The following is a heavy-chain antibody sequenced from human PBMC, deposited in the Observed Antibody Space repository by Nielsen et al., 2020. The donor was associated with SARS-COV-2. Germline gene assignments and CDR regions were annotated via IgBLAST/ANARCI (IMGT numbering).Heavy chain of an antibody. Sequence: ASVKVSCKASGYTFTTYYIHWVRQAPGQGLEWMGIISPNGGNTNYAQEFQGRLTMSRDTSTSTVYMELSSLRSEDTAVYYCARITMVRGVIITSHFDYWGQGTLVTVSS. D-gene: IGHD3-10*01. CDR3: ARITMVRGVIITSHFDY. CDR2: ISPNGGNT. J-gene: IGHJ4*02. V-gene: IGHV1-46*01. CDR1: GYTFTTYY.